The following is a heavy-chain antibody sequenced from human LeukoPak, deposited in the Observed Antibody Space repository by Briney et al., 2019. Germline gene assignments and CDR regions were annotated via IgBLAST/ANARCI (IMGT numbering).Heavy chain of an antibody. D-gene: IGHD2-15*01. Sequence: RGSLRLSCAASGFSLRTYAMNWVRQVPGKGLEWVSSIGGSDGTTYYADSVKGRFTISSDFSTNTVSLQMNSLRAEDTAVYFCAKGLVVNDNYFDNWGQGTLVTVSS. CDR3: AKGLVVNDNYFDN. V-gene: IGHV3-23*01. CDR1: GFSLRTYA. J-gene: IGHJ4*02. CDR2: IGGSDGTT.